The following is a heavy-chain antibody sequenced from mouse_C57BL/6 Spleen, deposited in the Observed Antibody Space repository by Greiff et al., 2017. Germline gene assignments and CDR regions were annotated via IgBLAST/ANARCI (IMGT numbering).Heavy chain of an antibody. V-gene: IGHV1-82*01. CDR1: GYAFSSSW. J-gene: IGHJ2*01. Sequence: VQLQQSGPELVKPGASVKISCKASGYAFSSSWMNWVKPRPGKGLEWIGRIYPGDGDTNYNGKFKGKATLTADKSSSTAYMQLSSLTSEDSAVYFCARESLGDYFDYWGQGTTLTVSS. CDR2: IYPGDGDT. CDR3: ARESLGDYFDY.